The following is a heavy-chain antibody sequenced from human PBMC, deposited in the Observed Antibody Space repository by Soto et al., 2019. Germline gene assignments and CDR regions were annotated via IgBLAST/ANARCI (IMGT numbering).Heavy chain of an antibody. D-gene: IGHD2-8*02. Sequence: SETLSLTCTVSGGSITSSSYYWGWIRQPPGKGLEWIGSMFYSGTTYYNPSLKSRVTMSVDTSKSQFSLKLSSVTAADTAVYYCARDKITGLFDYWGQGTLVTVSS. J-gene: IGHJ4*02. V-gene: IGHV4-39*02. CDR2: MFYSGTT. CDR1: GGSITSSSYY. CDR3: ARDKITGLFDY.